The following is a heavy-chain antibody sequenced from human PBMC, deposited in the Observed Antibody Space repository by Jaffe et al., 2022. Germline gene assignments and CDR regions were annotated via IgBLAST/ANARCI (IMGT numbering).Heavy chain of an antibody. D-gene: IGHD1-20*01. J-gene: IGHJ4*02. V-gene: IGHV4-38-2*01. CDR3: ACPRIYNWNEVSIFDY. Sequence: QVQLQESGPGLVKPSETLSLTCAVSGYSISSGYYWGWIRQPPGKGLEWIGSIYHSGSTYYNPSLKSRVTISVDTSKNQFSLKLSSVTAADTAVYYCACPRIYNWNEVSIFDYWGQGTLVTVSS. CDR2: IYHSGST. CDR1: GYSISSGYY.